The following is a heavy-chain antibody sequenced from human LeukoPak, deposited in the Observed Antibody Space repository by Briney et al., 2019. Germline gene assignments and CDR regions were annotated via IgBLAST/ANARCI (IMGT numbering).Heavy chain of an antibody. V-gene: IGHV5-51*01. CDR1: GYSFTSYW. Sequence: GESLKISCKGSGYSFTSYWIGWVRQMPGKGLEWMGIIYPGDSDTRYSPSFQGQVTISADKSISTAYLQWSSLKAPDTAMYYCATSPRGTWCSSSWIWFDPWGQGTLVTVSS. CDR2: IYPGDSDT. J-gene: IGHJ5*02. D-gene: IGHD6-13*01. CDR3: ATSPRGTWCSSSWIWFDP.